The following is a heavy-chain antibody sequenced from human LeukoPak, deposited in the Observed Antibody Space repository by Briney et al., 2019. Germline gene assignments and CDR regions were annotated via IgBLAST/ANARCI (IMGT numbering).Heavy chain of an antibody. CDR2: IKQDGSRK. V-gene: IGHV3-7*01. CDR1: GFTLSTYW. D-gene: IGHD6-19*01. Sequence: PGGSLRLSCAAAGFTLSTYWMSWVRQAPGKGLEWVANIKQDGSRKYYVDSVKGRFTISRDNAKNSLYLQMNSLRSEDTAVYYCARETPDSSGWDWGQGTLVTVSS. J-gene: IGHJ4*02. CDR3: ARETPDSSGWD.